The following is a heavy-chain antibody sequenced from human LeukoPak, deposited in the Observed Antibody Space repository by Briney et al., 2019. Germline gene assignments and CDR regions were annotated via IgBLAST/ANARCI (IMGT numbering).Heavy chain of an antibody. CDR1: GGPISSYY. V-gene: IGHV4-59*01. CDR2: IYYSGST. Sequence: SETLSLTCTVSGGPISSYYWSWIRQPPGKALEWIGYIYYSGSTKYNPSLKSRVTISVDTSKNQFSLKLSSVTAADTAVYYCARGLGFGELLVDYWGQGTLVTVSS. D-gene: IGHD3-10*01. J-gene: IGHJ4*02. CDR3: ARGLGFGELLVDY.